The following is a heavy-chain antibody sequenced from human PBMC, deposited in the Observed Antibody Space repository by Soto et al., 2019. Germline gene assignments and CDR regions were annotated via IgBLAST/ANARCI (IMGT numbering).Heavy chain of an antibody. CDR2: IYHSGTT. V-gene: IGHV4-30-2*01. D-gene: IGHD2-2*01. CDR3: ARGGRRPAASIHEVFDP. J-gene: IGHJ5*02. Sequence: SETLSLTCTVSGGAFSSGAFAWTWIRQPPKKGLEWIGYIYHSGTTSYSPSLRRRVTLSVDRSRSQFSLNLTALTAAETAMYYSARGGRRPAASIHEVFDPCGQGTLVTVSS. CDR1: GGAFSSGAFA.